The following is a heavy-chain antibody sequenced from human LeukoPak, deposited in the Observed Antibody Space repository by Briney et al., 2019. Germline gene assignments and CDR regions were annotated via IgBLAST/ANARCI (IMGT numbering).Heavy chain of an antibody. CDR1: GGSISGHY. Sequence: SETLSLTCTVSGGSISGHYWTWIRQPAGRGLEWIGRIYSSGSTYYNPSLMSRVTISLDTSYNQFSLRVTSVTAADTAVYYCARGKEMTAVAGYYSFDYWGQGTLVSVSS. CDR3: ARGKEMTAVAGYYSFDY. V-gene: IGHV4-4*07. J-gene: IGHJ4*02. CDR2: IYSSGST. D-gene: IGHD6-19*01.